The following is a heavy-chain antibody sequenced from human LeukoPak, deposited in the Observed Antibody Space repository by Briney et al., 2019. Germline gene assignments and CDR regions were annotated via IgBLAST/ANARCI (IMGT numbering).Heavy chain of an antibody. D-gene: IGHD1-26*01. Sequence: GGSLRLSCAASGFTFSSYSMNWVRQAPGKGLEWVSVIYSGGSTYYADSVKGRFTISRDNSKNTLYLRMNSLRAEDTAVYYCARDKRGATAPYFDYWGQGTLVTVSS. J-gene: IGHJ4*02. CDR2: IYSGGST. CDR3: ARDKRGATAPYFDY. V-gene: IGHV3-53*01. CDR1: GFTFSSYS.